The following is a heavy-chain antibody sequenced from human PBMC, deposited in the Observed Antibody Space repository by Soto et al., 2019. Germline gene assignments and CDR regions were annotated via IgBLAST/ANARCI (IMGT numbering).Heavy chain of an antibody. V-gene: IGHV1-18*01. CDR3: ATRDPGHY. CDR1: GYTFNFYG. CDR2: ISGFNGNT. J-gene: IGHJ4*02. Sequence: ASVKVSCKASGYTFNFYGITWVRQAPGQGLEWMGWISGFNGNTNYAADLQGRVTMTRDTSTSTVYMELSSLRSEDTAVYYCATRDPGHYWGQGTLVTVSS.